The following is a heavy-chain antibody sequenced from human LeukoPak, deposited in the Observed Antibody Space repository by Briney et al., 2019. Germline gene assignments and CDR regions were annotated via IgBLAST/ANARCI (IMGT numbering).Heavy chain of an antibody. V-gene: IGHV3-23*01. CDR3: ARISSSWFFDF. Sequence: PGGSLRLYCAASGFTFSDYAMSWVRQAPGKGLEWVSTISGSGGTTYYADSVKGRFTISRDNSKNTLYLQMDTLRADDTAVYYCARISSSWFFDFWGQGTLVTVSS. D-gene: IGHD6-13*01. J-gene: IGHJ4*02. CDR2: ISGSGGTT. CDR1: GFTFSDYA.